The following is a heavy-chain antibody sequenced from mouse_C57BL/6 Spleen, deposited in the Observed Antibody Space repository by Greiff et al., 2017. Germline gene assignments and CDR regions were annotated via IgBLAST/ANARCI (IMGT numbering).Heavy chain of an antibody. J-gene: IGHJ4*01. CDR3: ARDGLRRAMDY. V-gene: IGHV5-4*01. D-gene: IGHD2-12*01. Sequence: VQLKESGGGLVKPGGSLKLSCAASGFTFSSYAMSWVRQTPEKRLEWVATISDGGSYTYYPDNVKGRFTISRDNAKNNLYLQMSHLKSEDTAMYYCARDGLRRAMDYWGQGTSVTVSS. CDR1: GFTFSSYA. CDR2: ISDGGSYT.